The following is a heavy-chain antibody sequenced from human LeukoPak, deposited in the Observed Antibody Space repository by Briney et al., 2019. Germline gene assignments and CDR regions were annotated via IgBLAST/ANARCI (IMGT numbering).Heavy chain of an antibody. CDR1: GYTFTSYG. J-gene: IGHJ4*02. Sequence: GASVKVSRKASGYTFTSYGISWVRQAPGQGLEWMGWIITYNGDTDTNYAQNLQGRVTMSTDTSTSTAYMELRSLRSDDTAVYYCASGTLFGVLLYYFDYWGQGTLVTVSS. CDR3: ASGTLFGVLLYYFDY. D-gene: IGHD3-3*01. V-gene: IGHV1-18*01. CDR2: IITYNGDTDT.